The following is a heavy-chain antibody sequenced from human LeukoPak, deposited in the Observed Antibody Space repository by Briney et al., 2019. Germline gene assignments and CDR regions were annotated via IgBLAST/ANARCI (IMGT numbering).Heavy chain of an antibody. J-gene: IGHJ4*02. CDR3: ARNSDTAMVDY. Sequence: SETLSLTCAVYGGSFSGYYWSWIRQPPGKGLEWIGEINHSGGTNYNPSLKSRVTISVDTSKNQFSLKLSSVTAADTAVYYCARNSDTAMVDYWGQGTLVTVSS. CDR2: INHSGGT. V-gene: IGHV4-34*01. D-gene: IGHD5-18*01. CDR1: GGSFSGYY.